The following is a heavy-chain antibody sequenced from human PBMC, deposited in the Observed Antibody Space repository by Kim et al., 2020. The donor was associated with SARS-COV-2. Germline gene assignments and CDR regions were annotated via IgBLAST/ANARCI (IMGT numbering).Heavy chain of an antibody. D-gene: IGHD3-10*01. V-gene: IGHV4-34*01. CDR3: ARVRWFGELLYSFDY. J-gene: IGHJ4*02. Sequence: PAIRRRVPISLETSKNQFSLKLSSVTAAETAVYYCARVRWFGELLYSFDYWGQGTLVTVSS.